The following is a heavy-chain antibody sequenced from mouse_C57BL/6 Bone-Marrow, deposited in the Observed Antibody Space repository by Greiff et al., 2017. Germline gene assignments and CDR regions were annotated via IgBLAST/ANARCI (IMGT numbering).Heavy chain of an antibody. CDR3: ARGGYYSNYVGAY. D-gene: IGHD2-5*01. J-gene: IGHJ3*01. CDR2: ISSGSSTI. V-gene: IGHV5-17*01. Sequence: EVKVVESGGGLVKPGGSLKLSCAASGFTFSDYGMHWVRQAPEKGLEWVAYISSGSSTIYYADTVKGRFTISRDNAKNTLFLQMTSLRSEDTAMYYCARGGYYSNYVGAYWGQGTLVTVSA. CDR1: GFTFSDYG.